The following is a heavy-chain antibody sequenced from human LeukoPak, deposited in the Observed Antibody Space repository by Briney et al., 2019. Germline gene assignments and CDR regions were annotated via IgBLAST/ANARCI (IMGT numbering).Heavy chain of an antibody. CDR2: IYYSGST. CDR1: GGSISSSSYY. D-gene: IGHD6-19*01. Sequence: SETLSLTCTVSGGSISSSSYYWGWIRQPPGKGLEWIGYIYYSGSTNYNPSLKSRVTISVDTSKNQFSLKLSSVTAADTAVYYCTRDQGSGHDFFASWGQGTLVTVSS. J-gene: IGHJ4*02. CDR3: TRDQGSGHDFFAS. V-gene: IGHV4-61*05.